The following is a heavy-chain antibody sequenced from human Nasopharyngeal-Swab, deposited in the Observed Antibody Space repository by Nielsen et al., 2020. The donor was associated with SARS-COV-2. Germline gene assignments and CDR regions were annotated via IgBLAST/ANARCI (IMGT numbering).Heavy chain of an antibody. J-gene: IGHJ4*02. V-gene: IGHV4-4*02. CDR3: ARAGTIFGVVIIHFDY. Sequence: SETLSLTCAVSGGSISSGGYSWSWVRQPPGKGLEWIGEIYHSGSTNYNPSLKSRVTISVDKSKNQFSLKLSSVTAADTAVYYCARAGTIFGVVIIHFDYWGQGTLVTVSS. CDR1: GGSISSGGYS. CDR2: IYHSGST. D-gene: IGHD3-3*01.